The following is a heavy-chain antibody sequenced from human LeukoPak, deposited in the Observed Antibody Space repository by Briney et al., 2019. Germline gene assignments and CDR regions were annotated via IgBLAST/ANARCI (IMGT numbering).Heavy chain of an antibody. J-gene: IGHJ3*02. D-gene: IGHD5-18*01. CDR2: IYSGGST. V-gene: IGHV3-53*01. CDR3: ARDPYDFSGDYGYGAFDI. CDR1: GFTVSSNY. Sequence: GGSLRLSCAASGFTVSSNYMSWFRQAPGKGLEWVSVIYSGGSTYYADSVKGRFTISRDNAKNSLYLQMNSLRAEDTAVYYCARDPYDFSGDYGYGAFDIWGQGTMVTVSS.